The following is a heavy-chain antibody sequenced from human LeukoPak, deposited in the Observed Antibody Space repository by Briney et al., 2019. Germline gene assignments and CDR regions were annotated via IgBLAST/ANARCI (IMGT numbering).Heavy chain of an antibody. Sequence: PGGSLRLSCAASGFTFSAYTMNWVRQAPGKGLEWVSSISSSRSYIYYADSVKGRFTISRDNAKNTLYLQMNSLTAEDTAVYYCTRGSNRWSPSYHFDYWGQGNLVSVSS. CDR1: GFTFSAYT. V-gene: IGHV3-21*01. D-gene: IGHD2-15*01. CDR2: ISSSRSYI. CDR3: TRGSNRWSPSYHFDY. J-gene: IGHJ4*02.